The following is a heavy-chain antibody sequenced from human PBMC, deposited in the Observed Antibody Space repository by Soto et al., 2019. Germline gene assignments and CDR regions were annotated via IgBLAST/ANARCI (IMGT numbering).Heavy chain of an antibody. Sequence: PGGSLRLSCAASGFTFSTYDMSWVRQAPGKGLEWVSGITGSGGSTWHADSVKGRFTISRDNSKSMLYLQMNSLRAEDTAVYYCAKRGYCTSASCYYFDYWGQGTLVTVSS. CDR2: ITGSGGST. J-gene: IGHJ4*02. CDR3: AKRGYCTSASCYYFDY. V-gene: IGHV3-23*01. CDR1: GFTFSTYD. D-gene: IGHD2-2*01.